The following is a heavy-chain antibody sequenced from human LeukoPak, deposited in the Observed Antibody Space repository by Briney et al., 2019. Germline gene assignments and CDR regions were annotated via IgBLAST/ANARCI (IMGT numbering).Heavy chain of an antibody. D-gene: IGHD3-10*01. CDR1: GFTFSGSA. Sequence: PGGSLRLSCAASGFTFSGSAMHRVRQASGKGLEWVGRIRSKANSYAAAYAASVKGRFTISRDDSKNTAYLQMNSLKTEDTAVYYCTRSAELLWFGEYLSNWGQGTLVTVSS. J-gene: IGHJ4*02. CDR3: TRSAELLWFGEYLSN. V-gene: IGHV3-73*01. CDR2: IRSKANSYAA.